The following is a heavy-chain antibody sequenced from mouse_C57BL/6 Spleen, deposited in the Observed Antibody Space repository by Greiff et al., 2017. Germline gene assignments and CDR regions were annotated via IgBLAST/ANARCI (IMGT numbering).Heavy chain of an antibody. CDR1: GYTFTSYW. Sequence: QVQLQQPGAELVKPGASVKMSCKASGYTFTSYWITWVKQRPGQGLEWIGDIYPGSGSTNYNEKFKSKATLTVDTSSSTAYMQLSSLTSEDSAVYYCAREGDYYGSSSALYAMDYWGQGTSVTVSS. V-gene: IGHV1-55*01. D-gene: IGHD1-1*01. CDR2: IYPGSGST. CDR3: AREGDYYGSSSALYAMDY. J-gene: IGHJ4*01.